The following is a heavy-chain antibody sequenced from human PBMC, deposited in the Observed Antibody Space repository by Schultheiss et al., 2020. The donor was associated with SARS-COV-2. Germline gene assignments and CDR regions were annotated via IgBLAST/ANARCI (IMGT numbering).Heavy chain of an antibody. Sequence: VSCTASGGTFSSYAINWVRQAPGQGLEWMGWISPYNGYTSYAQKVQGRVTMTIDTSTSTAYMELRRLRSDDTAVYYCARDPPGKDDLDYWGQGTLVTVSS. CDR3: ARDPPGKDDLDY. CDR2: ISPYNGYT. CDR1: GGTFSSYA. V-gene: IGHV1-18*01. J-gene: IGHJ4*02. D-gene: IGHD1-1*01.